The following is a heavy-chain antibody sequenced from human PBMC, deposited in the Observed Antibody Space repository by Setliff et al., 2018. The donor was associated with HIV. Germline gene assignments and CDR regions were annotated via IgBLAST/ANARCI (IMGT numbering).Heavy chain of an antibody. V-gene: IGHV4-34*01. CDR2: INHSGST. D-gene: IGHD1-7*01. Sequence: SETLSLTCTVSDDPINSFYWSWIRQPPGKGLEWIGEINHSGSTNDNPSLKSRVTISVDTSKNQFSLKLSSVTAADTAVYYCARHHELTAHGLFDSLGQGTLVTVSS. J-gene: IGHJ4*02. CDR3: ARHHELTAHGLFDS. CDR1: DDPINSFY.